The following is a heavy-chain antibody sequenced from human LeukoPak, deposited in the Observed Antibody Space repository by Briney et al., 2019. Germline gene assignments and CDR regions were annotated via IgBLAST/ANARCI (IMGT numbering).Heavy chain of an antibody. Sequence: GGSLRLSCAASGFTFSSYAMHWVRQAPGKGLEYVSAISSNGGSTYYANSVKGRFTISRDNSKNTLYLQMGSLRAEDMAVYYCARGAYYYDSSGYYYDYWGQEPWSPSPQ. CDR2: ISSNGGST. CDR1: GFTFSSYA. V-gene: IGHV3-64*01. J-gene: IGHJ4*01. CDR3: ARGAYYYDSSGYYYDY. D-gene: IGHD3-22*01.